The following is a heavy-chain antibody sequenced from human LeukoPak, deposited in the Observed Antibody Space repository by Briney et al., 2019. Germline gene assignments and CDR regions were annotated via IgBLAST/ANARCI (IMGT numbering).Heavy chain of an antibody. J-gene: IGHJ4*02. Sequence: SETLSLTCTVSGGSITTTTYHWGWIRQSPGKGLEWIGQIFHSGSTSYSPSLKSRVTISMDKSKNQISLRLTSVTAADTAVYYCARSPTKRVPEDYWGQGTLVTVSS. CDR2: IFHSGST. CDR3: ARSPTKRVPEDY. CDR1: GGSITTTTYH. V-gene: IGHV4-39*07. D-gene: IGHD2-2*01.